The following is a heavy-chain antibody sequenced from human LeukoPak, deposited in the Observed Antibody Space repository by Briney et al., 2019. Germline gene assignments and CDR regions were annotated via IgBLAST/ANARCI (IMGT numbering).Heavy chain of an antibody. CDR2: YGKNGAI. Sequence: GGSLRLSCAASGFIFSDYSMNWVCQAPGGGLEWVSYYGKNGAIHYADSVRGRFTISRDNAQNSLYLQMNSLRAEDTGIYYCTRDPHALDYWGQGTLVTVSS. CDR3: TRDPHALDY. V-gene: IGHV3-69-1*01. CDR1: GFIFSDYS. J-gene: IGHJ4*02.